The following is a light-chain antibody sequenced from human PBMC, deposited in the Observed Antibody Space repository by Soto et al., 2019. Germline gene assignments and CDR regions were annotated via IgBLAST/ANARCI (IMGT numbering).Light chain of an antibody. CDR3: QQFTNYPLT. J-gene: IGKJ4*01. CDR2: DAS. V-gene: IGKV1D-13*01. CDR1: HGIRSA. Sequence: QLTRPPSTLPASVGARVTISSPASHGIRSALAWYQQKPGKAPKLLIHDASSMESGVPSRFSGGGSGTDFTLTISRLQPEDFATYYCQQFTNYPLTFGEGTKVDIK.